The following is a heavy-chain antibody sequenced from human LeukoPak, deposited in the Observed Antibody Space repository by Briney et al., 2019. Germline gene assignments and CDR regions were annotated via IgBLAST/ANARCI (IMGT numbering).Heavy chain of an antibody. CDR3: AKDRWAWEMATVTTHWFDP. V-gene: IGHV3-23*01. Sequence: GSLRLSCAAAGFTFSSYAMSWVRQAPGKGLEWVSSISGSGGSTYYADSVKGRFAISRDNSKNTPYVQMNSLRAEDTAVYYCAKDRWAWEMATVTTHWFDPWGQGTLVTVSS. J-gene: IGHJ5*02. CDR2: ISGSGGST. D-gene: IGHD4-17*01. CDR1: GFTFSSYA.